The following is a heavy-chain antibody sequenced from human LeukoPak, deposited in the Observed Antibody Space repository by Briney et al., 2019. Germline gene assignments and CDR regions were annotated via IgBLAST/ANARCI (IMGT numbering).Heavy chain of an antibody. J-gene: IGHJ4*02. CDR2: ISPFTDKT. Sequence: ASVNVSCTASGYTFITYGITWVRQAPAHGLKWVGGISPFTDKTRFAEAFQDRLTITTDTPTRTAYMVLRTLRSDDTAVYYCVRDRDATPDDVRDYWGQGTLVTVSS. V-gene: IGHV1-18*01. D-gene: IGHD2-21*02. CDR3: VRDRDATPDDVRDY. CDR1: GYTFITYG.